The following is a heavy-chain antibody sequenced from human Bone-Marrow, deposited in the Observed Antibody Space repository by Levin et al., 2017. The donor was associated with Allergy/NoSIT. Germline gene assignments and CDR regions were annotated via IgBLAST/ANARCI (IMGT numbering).Heavy chain of an antibody. Sequence: GGSLRLSCAASGFTFSSYAMSWVRQAPGKGLEWVSAISGSGGSTYYADSVKGRFTISRDNSKNTLYLQMNSLRAEDTAVYYCAKDAQQWLVVKGDFDYWGQGTLVTVSS. CDR2: ISGSGGST. V-gene: IGHV3-23*01. D-gene: IGHD6-19*01. J-gene: IGHJ4*02. CDR3: AKDAQQWLVVKGDFDY. CDR1: GFTFSSYA.